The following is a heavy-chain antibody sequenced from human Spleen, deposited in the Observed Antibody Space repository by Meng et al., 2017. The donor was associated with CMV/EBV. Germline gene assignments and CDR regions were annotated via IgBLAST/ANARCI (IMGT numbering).Heavy chain of an antibody. D-gene: IGHD1-26*01. Sequence: ASVKVSCKASGYTFSGYYMHWVRQAPGQGLEWMGWINPNNGATNYAQKFQGRVTMTRDTSISTAYMELSRLRSDDTAVYYCARGSTVHSASYQFPQDYWGQGTLVTVSS. CDR2: INPNNGAT. CDR1: GYTFSGYY. J-gene: IGHJ4*02. V-gene: IGHV1-2*02. CDR3: ARGSTVHSASYQFPQDY.